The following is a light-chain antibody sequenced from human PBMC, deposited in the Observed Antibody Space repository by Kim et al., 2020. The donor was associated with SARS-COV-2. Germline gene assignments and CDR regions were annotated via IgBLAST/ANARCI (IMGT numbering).Light chain of an antibody. CDR1: SSDVVGYDY. J-gene: IGLJ3*02. CDR2: KVT. Sequence: GQAVTIYCTGTSSDVVGYDYVYWYQHHPGKAPKLIIFKVTRRPSGVPARFSGSKSGNTASLTVSGLHADDEGDYYCSSYAVTDNLVFGGGTQLTVL. V-gene: IGLV2-8*01. CDR3: SSYAVTDNLV.